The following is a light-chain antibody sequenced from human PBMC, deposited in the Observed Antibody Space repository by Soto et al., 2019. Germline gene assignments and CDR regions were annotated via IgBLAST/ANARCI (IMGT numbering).Light chain of an antibody. CDR2: SNN. CDR3: AAWHDSLNGYV. J-gene: IGLJ1*01. Sequence: QSVLTQPPSASGTPGQRVTVSCSGSSSNIGSNTVNWYQQLPGTAPKLLIYSNNQRPSGVPDRFSGPKSGTSASLAISVLQSEDEADYYCAAWHDSLNGYVFGTGTKVTVL. V-gene: IGLV1-44*01. CDR1: SSNIGSNT.